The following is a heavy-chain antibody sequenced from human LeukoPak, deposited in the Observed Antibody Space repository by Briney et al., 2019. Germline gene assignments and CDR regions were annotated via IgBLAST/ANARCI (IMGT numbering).Heavy chain of an antibody. CDR2: IYTSGST. V-gene: IGHV4-4*07. D-gene: IGHD6-13*01. Sequence: SQTLSLTCTVSGGSISSYYWSWIRQPAGKGLEWIGRIYTSGSTTYNPSLKSRVTMSVDTSKNQFSLKLSSVTAADTAVYYCARVGRYSRKYAFDIWGQGTMVTVSS. CDR1: GGSISSYY. CDR3: ARVGRYSRKYAFDI. J-gene: IGHJ3*02.